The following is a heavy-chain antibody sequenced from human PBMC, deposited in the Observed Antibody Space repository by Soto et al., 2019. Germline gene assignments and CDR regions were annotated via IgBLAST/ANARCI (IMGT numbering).Heavy chain of an antibody. Sequence: QVQLQESGPGLVKPSGTLSLTCAVSSGSISSSNWWSWVRQPPGKGLEWIGEIYHSGSTNYNPSLKSRVTISLDKSKNQCSLEPSSVTAADTAVYYCARRYDFWSGYFDYWGQGTLVIVSS. CDR3: ARRYDFWSGYFDY. D-gene: IGHD3-3*01. V-gene: IGHV4-4*02. CDR2: IYHSGST. CDR1: SGSISSSNW. J-gene: IGHJ4*02.